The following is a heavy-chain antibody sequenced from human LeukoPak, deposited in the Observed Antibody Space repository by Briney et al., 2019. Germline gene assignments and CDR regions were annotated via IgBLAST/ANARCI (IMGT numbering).Heavy chain of an antibody. Sequence: GGSLRLSCEASGSTFRSYGMHWVRQAPGKGLEWVAFIRHDGSNKYYADPVKGRFTISRDNSKSALFLHMDTVRADDTAFYYCAKGSPPTSEWLPDYWGQGTLVSISS. CDR2: IRHDGSNK. CDR1: GSTFRSYG. J-gene: IGHJ4*02. CDR3: AKGSPPTSEWLPDY. D-gene: IGHD3-3*01. V-gene: IGHV3-30*02.